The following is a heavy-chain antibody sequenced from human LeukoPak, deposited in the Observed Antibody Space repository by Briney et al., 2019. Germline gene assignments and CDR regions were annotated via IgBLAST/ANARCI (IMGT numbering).Heavy chain of an antibody. D-gene: IGHD1-1*01. CDR1: GFTFSDYY. J-gene: IGHJ6*03. Sequence: GGSLRLSCAASGFTFSDYYMSWIRQAPGKGLEWVSYISSSDSTIYYADSVKGRFTISRDNAKNSLYLQMNSLRAEDTAVYYCARSTGWPLLYYYYYMDVWGKGTTVTVSS. CDR3: ARSTGWPLLYYYYYMDV. CDR2: ISSSDSTI. V-gene: IGHV3-11*01.